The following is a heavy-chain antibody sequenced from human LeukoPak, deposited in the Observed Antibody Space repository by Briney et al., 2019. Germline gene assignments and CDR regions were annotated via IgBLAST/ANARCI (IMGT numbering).Heavy chain of an antibody. J-gene: IGHJ4*02. Sequence: GGSLRLSCAASRFTFINHGMSWVRQAPGRGLEWVSTISGSGGSTFYGDSVRGRFTVSRDNSKNTFYLQMNSLRAEDTAVYYCAKYRPVAVAGTREYDYWGQGTLVTVSS. D-gene: IGHD6-19*01. CDR1: RFTFINHG. V-gene: IGHV3-23*01. CDR3: AKYRPVAVAGTREYDY. CDR2: ISGSGGST.